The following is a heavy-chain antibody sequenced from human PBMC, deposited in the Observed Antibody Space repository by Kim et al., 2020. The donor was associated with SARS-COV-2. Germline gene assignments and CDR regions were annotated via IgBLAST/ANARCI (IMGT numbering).Heavy chain of an antibody. D-gene: IGHD3-10*01. V-gene: IGHV1-24*01. CDR2: FDPEDGET. J-gene: IGHJ6*02. Sequence: ASVKVSCKVSGYTLTELSMHWVRQAPGKGLEWMGGFDPEDGETIYAQKFQGRVTMTEDTPTDTAYMELSSLRSEDTAVYYCATDITMVRGVIIDHNYYYGMDVWGQGTTVTVSS. CDR1: GYTLTELS. CDR3: ATDITMVRGVIIDHNYYYGMDV.